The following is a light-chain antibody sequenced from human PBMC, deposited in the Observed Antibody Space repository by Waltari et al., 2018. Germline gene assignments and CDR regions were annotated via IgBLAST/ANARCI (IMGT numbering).Light chain of an antibody. Sequence: QSALTQPASVSGSPGQSITISCTGTRSYVGKYTLLSWYQQHPGQAPKLMLYEGSQRPSGVSDRFSGSKSGNTASLTISGLQAEDEADYYCFSYAGRATGVFGGGTKLTVL. CDR1: RSYVGKYTL. J-gene: IGLJ2*01. CDR2: EGS. V-gene: IGLV2-23*01. CDR3: FSYAGRATGV.